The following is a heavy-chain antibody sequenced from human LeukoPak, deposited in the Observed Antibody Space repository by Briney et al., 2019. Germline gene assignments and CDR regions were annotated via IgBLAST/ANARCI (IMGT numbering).Heavy chain of an antibody. CDR2: INPNSGGT. V-gene: IGHV1-2*02. CDR1: GYTFTGYY. D-gene: IGHD4-17*01. CDR3: ARGADYGDYDGWFDP. Sequence: ASVKVSCKASGYTFTGYYMHWVRQAPGQGLEWMGWINPNSGGTNYAQKSQGRVTMTRDTSISTAYMELSRLRSDDTAVYYCARGADYGDYDGWFDPWGQGTLVTVSP. J-gene: IGHJ5*02.